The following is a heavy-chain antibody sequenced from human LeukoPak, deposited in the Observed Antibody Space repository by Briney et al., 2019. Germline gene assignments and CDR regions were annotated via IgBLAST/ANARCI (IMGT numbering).Heavy chain of an antibody. CDR3: ARHGDWASGIYRSYYYDMDV. CDR1: GYTFTNYW. Sequence: GESLKISCEGSGYTFTNYWIGWVRQMPGKGLEWMGIIYPGDSYTRYSPSFQGQVTISADKSISTAFLQWSSLKASDTAIYYCARHGDWASGIYRSYYYDMDVWGQGTTVTVSS. CDR2: IYPGDSYT. D-gene: IGHD3-10*01. V-gene: IGHV5-51*01. J-gene: IGHJ6*02.